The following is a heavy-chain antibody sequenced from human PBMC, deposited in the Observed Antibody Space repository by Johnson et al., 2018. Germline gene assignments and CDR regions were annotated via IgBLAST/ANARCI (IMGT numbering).Heavy chain of an antibody. CDR2: IRSKAYGGTT. V-gene: IGHV3-49*03. J-gene: IGHJ3*02. CDR1: GFTFGDYA. CDR3: TRDKAAAGVRAFDI. D-gene: IGHD6-13*01. Sequence: VQLVQSGGGLVQPGRSLRLSCTASGFTFGDYAMSWFRQAPGKGLEWVGFIRSKAYGGTTEYAASVKGRFTIPRDDSKSIAYLQMNSRKTEDKAVYSCTRDKAAAGVRAFDIWGQGTMVTVSS.